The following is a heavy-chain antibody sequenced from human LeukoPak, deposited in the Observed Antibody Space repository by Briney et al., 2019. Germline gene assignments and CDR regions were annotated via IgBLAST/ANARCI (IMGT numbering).Heavy chain of an antibody. Sequence: GGSLRLSCAASGFTFSSYGMHWVRQAPAKGLEWVAFIRYDGSNKYYADSVKGRFTIPRDNAKKSLYLQMNSLRAEDTAVYYCASPSKRGIAVASGYYWGQGTLVTVSS. D-gene: IGHD6-19*01. CDR2: IRYDGSNK. CDR1: GFTFSSYG. V-gene: IGHV3-30*02. CDR3: ASPSKRGIAVASGYY. J-gene: IGHJ4*02.